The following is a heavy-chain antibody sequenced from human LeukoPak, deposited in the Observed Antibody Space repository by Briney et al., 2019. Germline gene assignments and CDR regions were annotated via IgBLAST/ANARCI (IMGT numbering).Heavy chain of an antibody. V-gene: IGHV4-61*02. CDR3: ARAKMAIAVAGTLGYYFDY. Sequence: SETLSLTCTVSGGSISSGSYYWSWIRQPAGKGLEWIGRIYTSGSTNYDPSPKSRVTISVDTSKNQFSLKLSSVTAADTAVYYCARAKMAIAVAGTLGYYFDYWGQGTLVTVSS. CDR2: IYTSGST. CDR1: GGSISSGSYY. D-gene: IGHD6-19*01. J-gene: IGHJ4*02.